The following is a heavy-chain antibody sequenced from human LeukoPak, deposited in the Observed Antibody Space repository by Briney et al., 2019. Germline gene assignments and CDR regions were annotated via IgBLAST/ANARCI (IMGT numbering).Heavy chain of an antibody. V-gene: IGHV3-21*01. D-gene: IGHD1-26*01. Sequence: GGSLRLTCAASGFTFSSYSINWVGQAPGKGLEWVSCVSSTSSFIYYADSVKGRFTISRDNAKNSLYLQMNSLRAEDTAVYYCAREGLGSYYSDYWGQGTLVTVSS. CDR2: VSSTSSFI. J-gene: IGHJ4*02. CDR3: AREGLGSYYSDY. CDR1: GFTFSSYS.